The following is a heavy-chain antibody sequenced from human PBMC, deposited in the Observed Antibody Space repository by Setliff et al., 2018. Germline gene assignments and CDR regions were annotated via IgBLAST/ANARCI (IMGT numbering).Heavy chain of an antibody. CDR3: ASEDY. Sequence: PSETLSLTCTVSGYSISSGYYWGWIRQPPGKGLEWIGNMYHSGSVYYNPSLKSRVTISVDTSKNQFSLKLSSVTAADTAVYYCASEDYWGQGTLVTVSS. J-gene: IGHJ4*02. CDR1: GYSISSGYY. V-gene: IGHV4-38-2*02. CDR2: MYHSGSV.